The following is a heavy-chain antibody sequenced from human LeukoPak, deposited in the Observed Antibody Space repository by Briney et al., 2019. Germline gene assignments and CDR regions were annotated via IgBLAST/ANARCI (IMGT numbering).Heavy chain of an antibody. D-gene: IGHD5-24*01. V-gene: IGHV4-34*01. CDR2: INHSGST. CDR3: ARDHGYNSPYYFDY. J-gene: IGHJ4*02. Sequence: PSETLSLTCAVYGGSFSGYYWTWIRQPPGKGLEWIGEINHSGSTNYNPSLKSRVTISVDTSKNQFSLKLSSVTAADTAVYYCARDHGYNSPYYFDYWGQGTLVTVSS. CDR1: GGSFSGYY.